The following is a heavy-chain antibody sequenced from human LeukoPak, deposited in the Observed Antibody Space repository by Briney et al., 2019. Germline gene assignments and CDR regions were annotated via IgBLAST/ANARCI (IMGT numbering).Heavy chain of an antibody. V-gene: IGHV3-30-3*01. CDR2: ISYDGSNK. D-gene: IGHD3-10*01. J-gene: IGHJ4*02. CDR3: ARESYYGSGSYSLDY. CDR1: GFTFSSYA. Sequence: GGSLRLSCAASGFTFSSYAMRWVRQAPGKGLEWVAVISYDGSNKYYADSVKGRFTISRDNSKNTLYLQMNSLRAEDTAVYYCARESYYGSGSYSLDYWGQGTLVTVSS.